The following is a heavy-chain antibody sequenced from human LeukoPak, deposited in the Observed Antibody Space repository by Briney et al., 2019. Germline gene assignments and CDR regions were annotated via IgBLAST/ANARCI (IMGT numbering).Heavy chain of an antibody. Sequence: SGPTLVNPTQTLTLTCTFSGFSLTTNGVGVGWIRQPPGKALEWLAHIYWDDDKRYSPSLKSRLTITKDTSKNQVVLTMTNMAPVDTATYYCAHTLYYYDSGSYSRCFDFWGQGTLVTVSS. V-gene: IGHV2-5*02. D-gene: IGHD3-10*01. CDR3: AHTLYYYDSGSYSRCFDF. CDR1: GFSLTTNGVG. J-gene: IGHJ4*02. CDR2: IYWDDDK.